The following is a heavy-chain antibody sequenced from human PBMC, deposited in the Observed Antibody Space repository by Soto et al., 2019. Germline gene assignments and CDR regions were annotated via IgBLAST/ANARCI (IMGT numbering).Heavy chain of an antibody. CDR1: GFTFSSYG. V-gene: IGHV3-30*18. CDR3: AKGEPDYDFWSGYYGFDY. CDR2: ISYDGSNK. D-gene: IGHD3-3*01. Sequence: GGSLRLSCAASGFTFSSYGMHWVRQAPGKGLEWVAVISYDGSNKYYADSVKGRFTISRDNSKNTLYLQMNSLRAEDTAVYYCAKGEPDYDFWSGYYGFDYWGQGTLVTVSS. J-gene: IGHJ4*02.